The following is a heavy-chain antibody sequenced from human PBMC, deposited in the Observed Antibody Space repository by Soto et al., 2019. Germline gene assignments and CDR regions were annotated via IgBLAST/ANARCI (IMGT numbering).Heavy chain of an antibody. V-gene: IGHV3-7*03. CDR2: IKHDGTER. CDR3: VTGDHADY. CDR1: GITTSTYW. J-gene: IGHJ4*02. D-gene: IGHD3-10*01. Sequence: EVQLVESGGALVRPGGSLRLSCAASGITTSTYWMGWFRQAPGRGLDWVATIKHDGTERYYMDSLKGRFTISRDNAINSLYLQISSLRAEDTAVYFRVTGDHADYWGQGTLVTVSS.